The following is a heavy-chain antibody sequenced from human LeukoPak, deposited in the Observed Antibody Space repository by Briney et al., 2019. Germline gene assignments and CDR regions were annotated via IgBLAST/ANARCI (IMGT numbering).Heavy chain of an antibody. CDR3: TKELHVAVAVADYYYFYMDV. CDR1: RFAFSSFA. D-gene: IGHD6-19*01. Sequence: GGSLRLSCAASRFAFSSFAMGWVRQSPGKGLEWLSTINGGGNTTFYSDSVKGRFTISRDNSKNTLYLHMDSLRPDDTATYYCTKELHVAVAVADYYYFYMDVWGRGTAVTVSS. CDR2: INGGGNTT. J-gene: IGHJ6*03. V-gene: IGHV3-23*01.